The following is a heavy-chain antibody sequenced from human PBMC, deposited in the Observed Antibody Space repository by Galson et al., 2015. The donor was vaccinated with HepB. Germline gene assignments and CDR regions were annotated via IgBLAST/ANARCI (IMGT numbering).Heavy chain of an antibody. V-gene: IGHV3-11*01. D-gene: IGHD3-16*02. CDR3: ARVAVVRKDYFDY. Sequence: SLRLSCAASGFTFSDYYMSWLRQAPGKGLEWVSYISSSGSTIYYADSVKGRFTISRDNAKNSLYLQMNSLRAEDTAVYYCARVAVVRKDYFDYWGQGTLVTVSS. J-gene: IGHJ4*02. CDR1: GFTFSDYY. CDR2: ISSSGSTI.